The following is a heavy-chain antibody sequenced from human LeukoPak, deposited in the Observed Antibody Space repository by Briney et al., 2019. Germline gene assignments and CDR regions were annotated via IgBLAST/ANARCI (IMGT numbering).Heavy chain of an antibody. CDR1: GGSIRSYY. Sequence: SETLSLTCTVSGGSIRSYYWSWIRQPPGKGLEWIGSIYHSGSTYYNPSLKSQVTISVDTSKNQFSLKLSSVTAADTAVYYCARSGGSAVGVYYFDYWGQGTLVTVSS. CDR3: ARSGGSAVGVYYFDY. J-gene: IGHJ4*02. D-gene: IGHD3-10*01. V-gene: IGHV4-38-2*02. CDR2: IYHSGST.